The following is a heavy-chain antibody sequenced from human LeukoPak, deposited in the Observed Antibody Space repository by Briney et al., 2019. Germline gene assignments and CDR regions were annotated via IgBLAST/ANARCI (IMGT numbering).Heavy chain of an antibody. Sequence: SETLSLTCTVSGGSISSSRYYWGWIRQPPGKGLEWIGSIYYSGSTYYNPSLKSRVTISVDTSKNQFSLKLSSVTAADTAVYYCARRARYSYGSFWFDPWGQGTLVTVSS. J-gene: IGHJ5*02. V-gene: IGHV4-39*01. D-gene: IGHD5-18*01. CDR3: ARRARYSYGSFWFDP. CDR1: GGSISSSRYY. CDR2: IYYSGST.